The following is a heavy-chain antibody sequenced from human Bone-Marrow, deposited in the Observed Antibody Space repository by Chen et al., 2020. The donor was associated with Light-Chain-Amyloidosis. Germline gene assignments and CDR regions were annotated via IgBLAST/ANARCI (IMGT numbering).Heavy chain of an antibody. J-gene: IGHJ4*02. Sequence: EVQLVESGGGLVQPGGSLRLSCAASGFTFSSYEMNWVRQAPGKGLEWVSYISSSCSTIYYADSVKGRFTISRDNAKNSLYLQMNSLRAEDTAVYYCARVGSYDSSGYYFYYFDYWGQGTLVTVSS. V-gene: IGHV3-48*03. CDR3: ARVGSYDSSGYYFYYFDY. D-gene: IGHD3-22*01. CDR2: ISSSCSTI. CDR1: GFTFSSYE.